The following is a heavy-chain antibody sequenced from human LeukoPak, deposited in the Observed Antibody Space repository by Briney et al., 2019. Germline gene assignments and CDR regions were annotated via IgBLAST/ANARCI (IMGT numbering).Heavy chain of an antibody. Sequence: GGSLRLSCLASGFTFSIYAMDWVRQAPGQGLKWVSAVGTDADTYYADPVRGRFTISRDNSKNTLYLQMDSLRAEDTAIYYCTRKTPGRAPFDYWGQGTLVTVSS. CDR1: GFTFSIYA. CDR3: TRKTPGRAPFDY. CDR2: VGTDADT. J-gene: IGHJ4*02. V-gene: IGHV3-23*01. D-gene: IGHD2-15*01.